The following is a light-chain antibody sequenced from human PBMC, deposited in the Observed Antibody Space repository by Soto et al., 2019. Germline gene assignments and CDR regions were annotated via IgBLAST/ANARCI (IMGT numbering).Light chain of an antibody. Sequence: QSVLTQPPSASVTPGQRVTISCSGSGSNIGSNAVNWYQQLPGTAPKLLIYTNNQRPSGVPDRFSGSKSGTSGSLAISGLQSEDEADYYCAAWDASLSGYVFGTGTKVTVL. CDR1: GSNIGSNA. CDR2: TNN. V-gene: IGLV1-44*01. J-gene: IGLJ1*01. CDR3: AAWDASLSGYV.